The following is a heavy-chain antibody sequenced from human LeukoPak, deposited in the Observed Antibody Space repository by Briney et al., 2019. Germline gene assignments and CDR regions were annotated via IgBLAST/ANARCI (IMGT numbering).Heavy chain of an antibody. CDR1: GYTFTGYY. Sequence: GASVKVSCKASGYTFTGYYMHWERQAPGQGLEWMGWINPNSGGTNYAQKFQGWVTMTRDTSISTAYMELSRLRSDDTAVYYCARGYRVEAVAGTIDYWGQGTLVTVSS. D-gene: IGHD6-19*01. V-gene: IGHV1-2*04. CDR2: INPNSGGT. CDR3: ARGYRVEAVAGTIDY. J-gene: IGHJ4*02.